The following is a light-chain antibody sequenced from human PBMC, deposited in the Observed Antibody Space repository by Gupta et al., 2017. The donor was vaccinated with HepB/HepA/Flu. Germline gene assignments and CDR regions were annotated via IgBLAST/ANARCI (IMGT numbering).Light chain of an antibody. CDR3: QHYDVSIPLS. CDR1: QSFTSGY. Sequence: EIVLTQSPGTLSLSPGERATLSCRASQSFTSGYLAWYQQKPGQAPRLLIYGASRRATDIPDRFSGSGSGTDFTLTISRLEPEEFAVYYCQHYDVSIPLSFGGGTKVEMK. CDR2: GAS. V-gene: IGKV3-20*01. J-gene: IGKJ4*01.